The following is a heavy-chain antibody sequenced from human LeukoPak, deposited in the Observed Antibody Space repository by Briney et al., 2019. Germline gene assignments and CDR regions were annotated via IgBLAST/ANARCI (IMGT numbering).Heavy chain of an antibody. D-gene: IGHD3-22*01. CDR2: ISAYNGNT. Sequence: GASVKVSCKASGYTFTSYGISWVRQAPGQGLEWMGWISAYNGNTNYAQKLQGRVTMTTDTSTSTAYMELRSLRSDDTAVYYCARDPRRDDSSGYYPYYYYYYYMDVWGKGTTVTISS. J-gene: IGHJ6*03. CDR3: ARDPRRDDSSGYYPYYYYYYYMDV. CDR1: GYTFTSYG. V-gene: IGHV1-18*01.